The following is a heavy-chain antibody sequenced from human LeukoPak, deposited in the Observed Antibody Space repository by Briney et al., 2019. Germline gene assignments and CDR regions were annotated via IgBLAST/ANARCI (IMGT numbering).Heavy chain of an antibody. D-gene: IGHD3-9*01. V-gene: IGHV4-39*07. J-gene: IGHJ4*02. CDR3: ATNYDILTGYYWGEGDLYYFDY. CDR1: GGSISNTFYY. CDR2: INYSGST. Sequence: SETLSLTCTVSGGSISNTFYYWGWIRQPPGKGLEWIGSINYSGSTYYNPSLKSRVTISVDTSKNQFSLKLSSVTAADTAVYYCATNYDILTGYYWGEGDLYYFDYWGQGTLVTVSS.